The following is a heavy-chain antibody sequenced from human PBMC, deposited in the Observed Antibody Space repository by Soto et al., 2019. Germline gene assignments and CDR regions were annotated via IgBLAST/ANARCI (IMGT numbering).Heavy chain of an antibody. Sequence: SETLSLTCTVSGDSIRSPDCYWGWLRQTPGKGLEWIGYSYYTGSSYYHPSLKSRVSISVDTSKNQFSLRLTSVTAAGTAIYYCARDKWSGYDSGAFDIWGQGTVVTVSS. V-gene: IGHV4-30-4*01. CDR2: SYYTGSS. D-gene: IGHD5-12*01. CDR3: ARDKWSGYDSGAFDI. CDR1: GDSIRSPDCY. J-gene: IGHJ3*02.